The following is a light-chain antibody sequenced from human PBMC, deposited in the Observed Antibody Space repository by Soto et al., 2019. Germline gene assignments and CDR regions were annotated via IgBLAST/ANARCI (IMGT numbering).Light chain of an antibody. CDR3: QQYNNWPPIT. J-gene: IGKJ5*01. V-gene: IGKV3-15*01. Sequence: TVLTQSPGTLSLSPGERATLSCWASQSVSSSYLAWYHQKPGQAPRLLIYGASTRATGIPARFSGSGSGTEFTLTISSLQSEDFAVYYCQQYNNWPPITFGQGTRLEIK. CDR1: QSVSSSY. CDR2: GAS.